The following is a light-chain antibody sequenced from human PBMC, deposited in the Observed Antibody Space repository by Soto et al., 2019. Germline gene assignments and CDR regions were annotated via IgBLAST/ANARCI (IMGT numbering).Light chain of an antibody. J-gene: IGLJ3*02. V-gene: IGLV2-23*01. CDR2: EGN. Sequence: QSALTQPASVSASPGQSITISCTGTSSDVGGYDLVSWYQQRPGKAPKLMIYEGNKRPSGVSNRFSGSKPGNTASLTISGLQAEDDADYYCCSYAGVSGVFGGGTKLTVL. CDR3: CSYAGVSGV. CDR1: SSDVGGYDL.